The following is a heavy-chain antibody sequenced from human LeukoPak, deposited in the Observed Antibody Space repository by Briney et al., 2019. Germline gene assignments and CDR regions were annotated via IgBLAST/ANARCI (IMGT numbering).Heavy chain of an antibody. J-gene: IGHJ5*02. D-gene: IGHD2-2*02. Sequence: SETLSLTCTVSGGSISSSNYYWGWIRQPLGKGLECIGSIYYSGSTYYNPSLKSRVTISVDTSKNQFSLKLSSVTAADTAVYYCARLSYCTGTSCYTGNWFDPWGQGTLVTVSS. CDR2: IYYSGST. CDR1: GGSISSSNYY. V-gene: IGHV4-39*01. CDR3: ARLSYCTGTSCYTGNWFDP.